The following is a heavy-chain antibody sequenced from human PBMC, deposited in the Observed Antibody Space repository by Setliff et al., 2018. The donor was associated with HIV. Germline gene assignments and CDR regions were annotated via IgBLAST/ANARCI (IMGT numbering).Heavy chain of an antibody. CDR3: ARDHQTMLWLDY. V-gene: IGHV1-69*10. J-gene: IGHJ4*02. CDR1: GTTFSTYL. Sequence: GPSVKVSCKASGTTFSTYLFTWVRQAPGQGFEWMGGIIPILGTEKYAQKFHGRVTLTADMSTNTAYMELRSLTSEDTAVYYCARDHQTMLWLDYWGQGTLVTVSS. CDR2: IIPILGTE. D-gene: IGHD2-21*01.